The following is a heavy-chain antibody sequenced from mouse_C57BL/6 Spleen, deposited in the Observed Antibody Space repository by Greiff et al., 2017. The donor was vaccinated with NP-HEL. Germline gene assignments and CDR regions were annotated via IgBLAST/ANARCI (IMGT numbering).Heavy chain of an antibody. J-gene: IGHJ3*01. CDR2: ISYDGSN. CDR3: ARDGVSY. CDR1: GYSITSGYY. V-gene: IGHV3-6*01. Sequence: VQLQQSGPGLVKPSQSLSLTCSVTGYSITSGYYWNWIRQFPGNKLEWMGYISYDGSNNYNPSLKNRISITRDTSKNQFFLKLNSVTTEDTATYYCARDGVSYWGQGTLVTVSA.